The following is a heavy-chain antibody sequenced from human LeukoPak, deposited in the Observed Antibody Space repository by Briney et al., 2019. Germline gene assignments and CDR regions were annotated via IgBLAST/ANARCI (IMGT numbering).Heavy chain of an antibody. D-gene: IGHD3-22*01. CDR3: AREYSSGYYPD. Sequence: SQTLSLTCTVSGDSISSGGYDWSWLRQHPGKGLEWIGYIYYSGSTYYNPSLKSRVTISVDTSKNQFSLKLSSVTAADTAVYYCAREYSSGYYPDWGQGTLVTVSS. CDR2: IYYSGST. V-gene: IGHV4-31*03. CDR1: GDSISSGGYD. J-gene: IGHJ4*02.